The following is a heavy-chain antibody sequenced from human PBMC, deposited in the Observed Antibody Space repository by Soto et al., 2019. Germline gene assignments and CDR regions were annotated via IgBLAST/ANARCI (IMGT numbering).Heavy chain of an antibody. J-gene: IGHJ4*02. V-gene: IGHV3-7*01. CDR1: GFTFSTYW. D-gene: IGHD2-15*01. CDR3: ARETSAAWPYSLDY. Sequence: SLRLSCAASGFTFSTYWMSWVRQAPGKGLEWVANIKQDGGERYYLDSVKGRFTISRDNAKNSLFLQMNSLRAEDTAVYFCARETSAAWPYSLDYWGQGILVTVSS. CDR2: IKQDGGER.